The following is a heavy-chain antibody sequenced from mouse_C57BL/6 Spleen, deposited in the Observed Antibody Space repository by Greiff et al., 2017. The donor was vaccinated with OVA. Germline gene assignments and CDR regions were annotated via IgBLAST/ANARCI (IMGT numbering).Heavy chain of an antibody. CDR3: ARGSSGYRGYFDY. J-gene: IGHJ2*01. CDR2: IDPSDSNT. Sequence: QVQLKQPGAELVMPGASVKLSCKASGYTFTSYWMHWVKQRPGQGLEWIGEIDPSDSNTNYNQKFKGKSTLTVDKSSSTAYMQLSSLTSEDSAVYYCARGSSGYRGYFDYWGQGTTLTVSS. D-gene: IGHD3-2*02. CDR1: GYTFTSYW. V-gene: IGHV1-69*01.